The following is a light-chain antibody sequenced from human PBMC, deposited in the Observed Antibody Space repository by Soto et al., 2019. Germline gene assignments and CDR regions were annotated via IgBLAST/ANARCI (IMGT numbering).Light chain of an antibody. Sequence: QSALTQPASVSGSPGQSITISCTGTSSDVGGYNSVSWYQQHPGKAPKLMIYEVSNRPSGVSNRFSGSESGNTASLTISGLQAEDEANYYCTSYMTNITPVVFGGGTKLTVL. CDR3: TSYMTNITPVV. CDR1: SSDVGGYNS. J-gene: IGLJ2*01. V-gene: IGLV2-14*01. CDR2: EVS.